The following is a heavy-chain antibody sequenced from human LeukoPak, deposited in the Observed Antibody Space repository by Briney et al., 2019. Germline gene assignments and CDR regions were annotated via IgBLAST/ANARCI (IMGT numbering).Heavy chain of an antibody. D-gene: IGHD3-3*01. CDR2: ISGSGGSA. Sequence: GGSLRLSCVVSGFTFSSYAMTWVRQAPGKGLEWVSVISGSGGSAYYADLVKGRFTISRDNSKNTLYLQMNSLRAEDTAVYYCAKDKRKTYYDFWSGYDYWGQGTLVTVSS. CDR1: GFTFSSYA. CDR3: AKDKRKTYYDFWSGYDY. J-gene: IGHJ4*02. V-gene: IGHV3-23*01.